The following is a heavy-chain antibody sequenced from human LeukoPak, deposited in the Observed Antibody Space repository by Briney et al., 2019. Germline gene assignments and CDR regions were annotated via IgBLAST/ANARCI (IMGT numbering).Heavy chain of an antibody. V-gene: IGHV3-48*01. CDR1: GFTFSSYS. CDR3: ARDRGSSWFNWFDP. Sequence: GGSLRLSCAASGFTFSSYSMNWVRQAPGKGLEWVSYISSSSTIYYADSVKGRFTISRDNAKNSLYLQMNSLRAEDTAVYYCARDRGSSWFNWFDPWGQGTLVTVSS. D-gene: IGHD6-13*01. J-gene: IGHJ5*02. CDR2: ISSSSTI.